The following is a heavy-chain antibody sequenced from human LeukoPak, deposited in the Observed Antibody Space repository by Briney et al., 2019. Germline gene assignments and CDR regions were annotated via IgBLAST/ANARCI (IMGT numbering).Heavy chain of an antibody. Sequence: GGSLRLSCAASGFTFSSYSMHWVRQAPGKGLEWVSSISCSSSYKYYADSVKGRFTISRDNAKNSLYLQMNSLRAEDTAVYYCARDSTLVVPAATLDYWGQGTLVTVSS. CDR3: ARDSTLVVPAATLDY. J-gene: IGHJ4*02. V-gene: IGHV3-21*01. CDR2: ISCSSSYK. CDR1: GFTFSSYS. D-gene: IGHD2-2*01.